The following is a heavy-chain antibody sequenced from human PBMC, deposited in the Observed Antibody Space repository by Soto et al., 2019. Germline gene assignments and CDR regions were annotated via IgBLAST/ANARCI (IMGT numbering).Heavy chain of an antibody. D-gene: IGHD6-13*01. CDR3: ARLPAAVPHY. Sequence: QVQLQESGPGLVMPSETLSLTCTVSGDSISGSPYFWGWIRQPPGKRLEWIGSIFYDGYTLYTPSLKSRVTISVDTSKSQCPLNLTPVAAADPAIYFWARLPAAVPHYWGQGIRVTVS. CDR2: IFYDGYT. CDR1: GDSISGSPYF. J-gene: IGHJ4*02. V-gene: IGHV4-39*01.